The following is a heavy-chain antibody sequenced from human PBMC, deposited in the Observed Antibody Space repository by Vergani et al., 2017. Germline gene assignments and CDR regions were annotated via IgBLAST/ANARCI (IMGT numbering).Heavy chain of an antibody. Sequence: QVQLQESGPGLVKSSETLSLTCSVSGGSITYGAFYWGWIRQSPGKGLEWIGSIYYSENKFYNPSLESRVTLSIDTTKNQFSLKLKSVTAADTAVYYCARLNWNYVAFDIWGQGTMVTVSS. CDR3: ARLNWNYVAFDI. CDR2: IYYSENK. CDR1: GGSITYGAFY. D-gene: IGHD1-7*01. J-gene: IGHJ3*02. V-gene: IGHV4-39*01.